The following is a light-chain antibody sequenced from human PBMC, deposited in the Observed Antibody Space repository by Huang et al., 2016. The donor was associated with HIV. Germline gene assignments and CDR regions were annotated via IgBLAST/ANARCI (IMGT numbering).Light chain of an antibody. J-gene: IGKJ1*01. CDR2: GAS. CDR1: QSSSY. V-gene: IGKV3-20*01. Sequence: EIVLTQSPGTLSLSPGQRLTLSCRASQSSSYIAWYQQKPGQAPRLLIYGASSRATDIPDSFSGSGSGTDFTLTISRLEPEDFAVYYCQQYGSSPVTFGQGTKVEIK. CDR3: QQYGSSPVT.